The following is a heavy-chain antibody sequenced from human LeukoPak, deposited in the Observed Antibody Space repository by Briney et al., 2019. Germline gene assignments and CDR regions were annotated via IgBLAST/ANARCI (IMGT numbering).Heavy chain of an antibody. V-gene: IGHV4-31*02. Sequence: SWVRHHPGKGLEWVGYIYYSGSTYYNPSLKSRVTISVDTSKNQFSLKLSSVTAADTAVYYGARDRADYGDYYYFDYWGQGTLVTVSS. CDR3: ARDRADYGDYYYFDY. CDR2: IYYSGST. J-gene: IGHJ4*02. D-gene: IGHD4-17*01.